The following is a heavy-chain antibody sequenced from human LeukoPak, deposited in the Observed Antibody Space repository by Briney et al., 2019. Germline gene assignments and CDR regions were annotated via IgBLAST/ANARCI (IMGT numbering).Heavy chain of an antibody. CDR3: ARVGDDY. J-gene: IGHJ4*02. Sequence: ALVKVSCKASGYTFTGYYIHWVRQAPGQGLEWMGQINPNTGGTNYAQKFQGRVTMTRDTSTSTAYMELSRLRSDDSAMYYCARVGDDYWGQGTLVTVSS. D-gene: IGHD3-10*01. CDR2: INPNTGGT. CDR1: GYTFTGYY. V-gene: IGHV1-2*06.